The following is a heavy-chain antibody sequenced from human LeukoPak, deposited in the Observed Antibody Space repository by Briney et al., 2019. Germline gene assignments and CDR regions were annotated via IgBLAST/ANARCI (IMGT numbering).Heavy chain of an antibody. CDR3: ARMTVSGRDNWFDP. Sequence: GASVKVSCKASGYTFTSYDINWVRQATGQGLEWMGWLNPNSGNTGYAQKFKGRVTITRNTSKNTAYMELSSLRSEDTAVYYCARMTVSGRDNWFDPWGQGTLVTVSS. D-gene: IGHD6-19*01. J-gene: IGHJ5*02. V-gene: IGHV1-8*03. CDR1: GYTFTSYD. CDR2: LNPNSGNT.